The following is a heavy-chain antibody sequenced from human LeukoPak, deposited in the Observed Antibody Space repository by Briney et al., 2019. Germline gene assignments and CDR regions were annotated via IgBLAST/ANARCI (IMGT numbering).Heavy chain of an antibody. J-gene: IGHJ4*02. CDR2: IYYSGST. Sequence: PSETLSLTCIVSGGSISSYYWSWIRQPPGKGLEWIGYIYYSGSTNYNPSLKSRVTIPVDTSKNQFSLKLSSVTAADTAVYYCAAWSRYFDWSYYWGQGTLVTVSS. D-gene: IGHD3-9*01. CDR3: AAWSRYFDWSYY. CDR1: GGSISSYY. V-gene: IGHV4-59*01.